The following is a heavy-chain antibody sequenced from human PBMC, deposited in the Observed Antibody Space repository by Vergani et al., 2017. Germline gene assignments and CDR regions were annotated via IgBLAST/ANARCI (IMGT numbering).Heavy chain of an antibody. CDR3: ASVYTAMPDSYYIDY. Sequence: QVQLVQSGAEVKKPGASVKVSCKASGYTFTSYGISWVRQAPGQGLEWMGWISAYNGNTNYAQKLQGRVTMTTDTSTSTAYMELRSLRSDDTAVYYCASVYTAMPDSYYIDYWGEGTLVTVSS. D-gene: IGHD5-18*01. CDR2: ISAYNGNT. J-gene: IGHJ4*02. V-gene: IGHV1-18*01. CDR1: GYTFTSYG.